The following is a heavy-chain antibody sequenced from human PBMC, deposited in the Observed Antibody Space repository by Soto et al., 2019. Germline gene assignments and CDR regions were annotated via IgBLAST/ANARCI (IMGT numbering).Heavy chain of an antibody. Sequence: QVQLVQSGAELRRPGASVRVSCKAYGYNFRSYGLSWVRQAPGQGLEWMGWISAYTGNTVYTQRFKGRLTMATDASSGTAYLDLRSLRSDDTAVYYCARDFSESRGYCDLWGQGPLVTVSS. D-gene: IGHD3-22*01. CDR3: ARDFSESRGYCDL. V-gene: IGHV1-18*04. J-gene: IGHJ4*02. CDR1: GYNFRSYG. CDR2: ISAYTGNT.